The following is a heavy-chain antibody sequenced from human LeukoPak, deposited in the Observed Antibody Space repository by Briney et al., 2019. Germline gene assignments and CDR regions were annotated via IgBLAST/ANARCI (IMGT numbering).Heavy chain of an antibody. CDR3: AGPGAGDLDY. CDR2: INHSGST. Sequence: GSLRLSCAASGFTFSSYAMSWVRQAPGKGLEWIGEINHSGSTNYNPSLKSRVTISVDTSKNHFSLKLSSVTAADTAVYYCAGPGAGDLDYWGQGTLVTVSS. CDR1: GFTFSSYA. J-gene: IGHJ4*02. V-gene: IGHV4-34*08. D-gene: IGHD3-10*01.